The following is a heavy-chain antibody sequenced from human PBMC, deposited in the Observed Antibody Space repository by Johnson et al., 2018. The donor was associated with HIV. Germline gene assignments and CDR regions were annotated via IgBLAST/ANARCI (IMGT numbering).Heavy chain of an antibody. CDR3: ASDRSSSFDI. V-gene: IGHV3-30*04. J-gene: IGHJ3*02. CDR1: GFTFSTYA. D-gene: IGHD6-6*01. CDR2: ISYDGSNK. Sequence: VQLVESGGGVVQPGRSLRLSCAASGFTFSTYAMHWVRQVPGKGLEWVALISYDGSNKYYADSVKGRFTISRNNSKTTQFLHINSLRAEDTAGYYWASDRSSSFDIWGQGTMVAVSS.